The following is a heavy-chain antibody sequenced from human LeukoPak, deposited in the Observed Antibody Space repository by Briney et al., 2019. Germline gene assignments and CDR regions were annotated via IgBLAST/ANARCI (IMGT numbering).Heavy chain of an antibody. V-gene: IGHV3-74*01. CDR2: INSDGSST. J-gene: IGHJ5*02. Sequence: HPGGSLRLFCAVSGSTFSRYWMHWVRQAPGKGLVWVSRINSDGSSTSYADSVKGRFTISRDNAKNTLYLQMNSLRAEDTAVYYCASTSGSYRFDPWGQGTLVTVSS. D-gene: IGHD1-26*01. CDR1: GSTFSRYW. CDR3: ASTSGSYRFDP.